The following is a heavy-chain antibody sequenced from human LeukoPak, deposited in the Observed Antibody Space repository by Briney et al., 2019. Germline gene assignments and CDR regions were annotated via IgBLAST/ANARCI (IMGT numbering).Heavy chain of an antibody. Sequence: SETLSLTCTVSGGSISGYYWSWIRQPAGKGLEWIGRIYTSGSTDYNPSLKSRVTMSVDTSKNQFSLKLTSVTAADTAVYYCARVDYYDSSGYWTHDWYFDLWGRGTLVTVSS. D-gene: IGHD3-22*01. J-gene: IGHJ2*01. CDR1: GGSISGYY. CDR3: ARVDYYDSSGYWTHDWYFDL. CDR2: IYTSGST. V-gene: IGHV4-4*07.